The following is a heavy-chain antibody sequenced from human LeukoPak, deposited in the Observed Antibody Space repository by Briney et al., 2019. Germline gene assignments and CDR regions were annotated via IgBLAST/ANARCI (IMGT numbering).Heavy chain of an antibody. CDR2: ISSSGSTI. CDR3: ARERRNYDILTGTIDY. Sequence: GGSLRLYCAASGFTFSDYYMSWIRQAPGKGLEWVSYISSSGSTIYYADSVKGRFTISRDNAKNSLYLQMNSLRAEDTAVYYCARERRNYDILTGTIDYWGQGTLVTVSS. CDR1: GFTFSDYY. J-gene: IGHJ4*02. D-gene: IGHD3-9*01. V-gene: IGHV3-11*01.